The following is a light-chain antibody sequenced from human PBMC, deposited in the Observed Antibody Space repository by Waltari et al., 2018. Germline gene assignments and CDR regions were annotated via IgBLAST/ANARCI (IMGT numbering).Light chain of an antibody. Sequence: QSALTQPASVSGSPGQSITVSGTGTSSDVGRYNYVPWYQQHPAKAPKLMISGVNHRPSGVSNRFSGSKSGTTASLTISGLQTEDEADYYCTSFTSSGAYVFGTGTKVTVL. V-gene: IGLV2-14*03. CDR2: GVN. CDR3: TSFTSSGAYV. J-gene: IGLJ1*01. CDR1: SSDVGRYNY.